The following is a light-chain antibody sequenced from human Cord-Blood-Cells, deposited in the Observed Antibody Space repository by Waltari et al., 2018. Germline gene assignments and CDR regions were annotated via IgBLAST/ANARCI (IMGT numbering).Light chain of an antibody. Sequence: QSALTQPASVSRSPGPSITISCTGTSSHVGGYNYVSWYQQHPGNAPKLMIYDVGNRPSGVSNRFSVSKSGNTASLTISGLQAEGEADYYCSSYTSSSTWVFGGGTKLTV. J-gene: IGLJ3*02. CDR2: DVG. CDR1: SSHVGGYNY. V-gene: IGLV2-14*03. CDR3: SSYTSSSTWV.